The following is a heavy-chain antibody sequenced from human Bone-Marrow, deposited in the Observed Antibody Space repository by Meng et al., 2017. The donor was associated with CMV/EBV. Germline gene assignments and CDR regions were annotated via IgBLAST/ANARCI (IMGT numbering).Heavy chain of an antibody. CDR2: IYYSGST. V-gene: IGHV4-59*01. CDR3: ARFVAAAVPDGMDV. D-gene: IGHD6-13*01. Sequence: SETLSLTCTVSGGSISSYYWSWIRQPPGKGLEWIGYIYYSGSTNYNPSLKSRVTISVDTSKNQFSLKLSSVTAAGTAVYYCARFVAAAVPDGMDVWGQGTTVTVSS. J-gene: IGHJ6*02. CDR1: GGSISSYY.